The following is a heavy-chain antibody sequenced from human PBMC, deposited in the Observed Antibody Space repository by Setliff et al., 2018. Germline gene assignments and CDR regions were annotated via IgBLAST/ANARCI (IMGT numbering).Heavy chain of an antibody. CDR1: GGTFSSYG. J-gene: IGHJ6*03. V-gene: IGHV1-69*05. CDR2: TIPIFGTT. D-gene: IGHD5-18*01. Sequence: SVKVSCKASGGTFSSYGISWVRQAPGQGLEWMGGTIPIFGTTNYAQKFQGRVTIITDESTSTAYMELSSLTSADTAVYYCAREGVDTRSSTDYRYYMGVWGKGTTVTVSS. CDR3: AREGVDTRSSTDYRYYMGV.